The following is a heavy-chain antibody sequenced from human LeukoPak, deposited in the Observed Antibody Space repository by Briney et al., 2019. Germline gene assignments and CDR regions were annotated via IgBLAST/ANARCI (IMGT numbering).Heavy chain of an antibody. CDR1: GYSLTSYW. J-gene: IGHJ6*04. CDR3: ARGPAANPADYYYYGMDV. V-gene: IGHV5-10-1*01. D-gene: IGHD2-2*01. CDR2: IDPSDSYT. Sequence: GESLKISCKGSGYSLTSYWISWVRQMPGKGLEWMGRIDPSDSYTNYSPSFQGHVTISADKSISTAYLQRSSLKASDTAMYYCARGPAANPADYYYYGMDVWGKGTTVTVSS.